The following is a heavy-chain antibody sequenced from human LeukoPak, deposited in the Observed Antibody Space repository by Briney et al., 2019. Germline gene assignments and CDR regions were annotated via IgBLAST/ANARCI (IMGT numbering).Heavy chain of an antibody. V-gene: IGHV3-9*01. Sequence: GGSLRPSCAASGFAFNDYAMHWVRQAPGKGLEWVSGITWNSGSIGYADSVKGRFTNSRDNAKKFLYLQMNSLRAEDTALYYCSIMNNGGFDYWGQGTLVTVSS. J-gene: IGHJ4*02. D-gene: IGHD3-16*01. CDR3: SIMNNGGFDY. CDR2: ITWNSGSI. CDR1: GFAFNDYA.